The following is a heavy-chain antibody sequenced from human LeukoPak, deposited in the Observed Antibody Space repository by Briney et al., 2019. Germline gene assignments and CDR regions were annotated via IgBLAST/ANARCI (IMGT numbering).Heavy chain of an antibody. CDR2: IIPILGIA. Sequence: GSSVKVSCKASGGTFSSYAISWVRQAPGQGLEWMGRIIPILGIANYAQKFQGRVTITADKSTSTAYMGLSSLRSEDTAVYYCARAGGPPQNNWFDPWGQGTLVTVSS. CDR3: ARAGGPPQNNWFDP. J-gene: IGHJ5*02. V-gene: IGHV1-69*04. D-gene: IGHD1-26*01. CDR1: GGTFSSYA.